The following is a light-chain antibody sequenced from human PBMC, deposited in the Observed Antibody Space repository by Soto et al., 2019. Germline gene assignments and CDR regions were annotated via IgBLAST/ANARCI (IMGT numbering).Light chain of an antibody. CDR3: QQYNNYSPT. CDR1: QSISSY. J-gene: IGKJ1*01. V-gene: IGKV1-5*01. Sequence: DIQMTQSPSSLSAPVGDRVTITCRASQSISSYLNWYQQKPGKAPKLLIYAASSLQSGVPSRFSGSGSGTEFTLTISSLQPDDFATYYCQQYNNYSPTFGQGTKVDI. CDR2: AAS.